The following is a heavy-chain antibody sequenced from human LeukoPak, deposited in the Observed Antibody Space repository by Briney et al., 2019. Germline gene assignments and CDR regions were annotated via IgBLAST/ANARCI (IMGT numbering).Heavy chain of an antibody. Sequence: SETLSLTCTVSGGSISSYYWSWIRQPPGKGLEWIGYIYYSGSTNYNPSLKSRVTISVDTSKNQSSLKLSSVTAADTAVYYCARDDIGYCSSTSCSHYFDYWGQGTLVTVSS. J-gene: IGHJ4*02. D-gene: IGHD2-2*01. CDR2: IYYSGST. CDR1: GGSISSYY. CDR3: ARDDIGYCSSTSCSHYFDY. V-gene: IGHV4-59*01.